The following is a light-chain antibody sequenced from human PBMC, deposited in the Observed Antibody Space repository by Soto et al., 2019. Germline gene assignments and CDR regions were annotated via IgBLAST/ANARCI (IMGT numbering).Light chain of an antibody. CDR3: QQYNNWPPWT. J-gene: IGKJ1*01. CDR2: GAS. CDR1: QSVSSN. Sequence: EIVMTQSPATLSVSPGERASLSCRASQSVSSNLAWYQYTPGQAPRLLIYGASTRATGIPARFSGSGSGTEFTLTISSLQSEDFAVYYCQQYNNWPPWTFGQGTKGDIK. V-gene: IGKV3-15*01.